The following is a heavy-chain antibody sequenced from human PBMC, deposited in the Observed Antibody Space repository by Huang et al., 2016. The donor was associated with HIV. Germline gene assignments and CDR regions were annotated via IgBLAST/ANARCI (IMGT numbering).Heavy chain of an antibody. CDR1: GTSMTSSTFY. CDR3: AREVRSVDTDRPDGYYYRGLDV. V-gene: IGHV4-39*02. D-gene: IGHD2-2*03. J-gene: IGHJ6*02. CDR2: VCFSGTT. Sequence: QLRESGPGLVTPSETLSLTCSASGTSMTSSTFYWGWFRQPPGRGLEWIGSVCFSGTTSDNPSLKSRVTISIDTANKHYSMRLTSVTAAYTAVYFCAREVRSVDTDRPDGYYYRGLDVWGQGTTVSVSS.